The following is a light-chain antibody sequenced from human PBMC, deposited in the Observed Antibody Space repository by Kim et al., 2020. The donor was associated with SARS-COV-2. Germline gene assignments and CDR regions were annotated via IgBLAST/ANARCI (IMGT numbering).Light chain of an antibody. CDR2: KNK. J-gene: IGLJ2*01. V-gene: IGLV1-47*01. CDR1: SSNIGSNY. Sequence: QSVLTQPPSVSENPGQRVTISCAGSSSNIGSNYVYWYQQLPGTAPKLIMYKNKEWPSGVPDRFSGSRSGTSASLAISGLRSEDEADYYCAAWDVTLSGPVFGGGTKVTVL. CDR3: AAWDVTLSGPV.